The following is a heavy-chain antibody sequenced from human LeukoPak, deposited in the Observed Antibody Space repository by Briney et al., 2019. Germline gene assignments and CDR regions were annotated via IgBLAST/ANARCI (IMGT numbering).Heavy chain of an antibody. Sequence: GGSLRLSCAASGFTFSSYGMHWVRQAPGKGLEWVAVISYDGSNKYYADSVKGRFTISRDNSKNTLYLQMGSLRAEDMAVYYCARGQVYYDSSGYDYWGQGTLVTVSS. CDR1: GFTFSSYG. D-gene: IGHD3-22*01. CDR3: ARGQVYYDSSGYDY. V-gene: IGHV3-30*03. CDR2: ISYDGSNK. J-gene: IGHJ4*02.